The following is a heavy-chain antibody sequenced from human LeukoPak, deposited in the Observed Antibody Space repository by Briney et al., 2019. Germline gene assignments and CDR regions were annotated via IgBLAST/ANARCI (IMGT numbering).Heavy chain of an antibody. CDR3: ARTLGYYYDSKDDAFDI. J-gene: IGHJ3*02. CDR1: GYTFTGYY. Sequence: ASVKVSCKASGYTFTGYYMYWVRQAPGQGLEWMGWINPNSGGTYYAQKFQGRVTMTRDTSISTAYMELSRLRSDDTAVYYCARTLGYYYDSKDDAFDIWGQGTMVTVSS. CDR2: INPNSGGT. V-gene: IGHV1-2*02. D-gene: IGHD3-22*01.